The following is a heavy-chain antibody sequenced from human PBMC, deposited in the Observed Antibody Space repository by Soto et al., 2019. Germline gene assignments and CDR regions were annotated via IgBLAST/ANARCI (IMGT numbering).Heavy chain of an antibody. J-gene: IGHJ6*02. CDR1: GDTFSSYA. CDR3: ARRRYCGYDCYHKHYYGMDV. D-gene: IGHD2-21*01. CDR2: IITVLGTT. V-gene: IGHV1-69*08. Sequence: QVQLVQSGAELKKTGSSVTVSCRASGDTFSSYAVNWVRQAPGRGLEWMGRIITVLGTTDYAQNFKGGVTITAEKSTKTVYMELSSLRSDDTAVYYCARRRYCGYDCYHKHYYGMDVWGQGTTVTVAS.